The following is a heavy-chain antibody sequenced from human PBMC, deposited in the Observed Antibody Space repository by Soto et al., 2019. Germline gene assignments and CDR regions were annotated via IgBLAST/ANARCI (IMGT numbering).Heavy chain of an antibody. D-gene: IGHD2-2*01. Sequence: SETLSLTCTVSGGSISSYYWSWIRQPPGKGLEWIGYIYYSGSTNYNPSLKSRVTISVDTSKTQFSLKLSSVTAADTAVYYCARDRGYCSSTSCYHWFDPWGQRTLVTVSS. CDR1: GGSISSYY. CDR3: ARDRGYCSSTSCYHWFDP. CDR2: IYYSGST. J-gene: IGHJ5*02. V-gene: IGHV4-59*01.